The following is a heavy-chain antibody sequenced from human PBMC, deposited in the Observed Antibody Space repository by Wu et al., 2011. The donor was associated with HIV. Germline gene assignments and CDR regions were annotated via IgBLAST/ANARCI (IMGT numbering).Heavy chain of an antibody. CDR2: IIPLFGTR. D-gene: IGHD1-26*01. J-gene: IGHJ3*02. Sequence: QVQLVQSGAEVKKPWVLGGGCPARLLGGTFNRFAVSWVRQAPGQGLEWMGGIIPLFGTRYYAQKFQGRVTITTDEYTSTAYMDLRRLRSDDTAVYFCARADPRVVGATEDAFDIWGQGTMVTVSS. CDR1: GGTFNRFA. CDR3: ARADPRVVGATEDAFDI. V-gene: IGHV1-69*05.